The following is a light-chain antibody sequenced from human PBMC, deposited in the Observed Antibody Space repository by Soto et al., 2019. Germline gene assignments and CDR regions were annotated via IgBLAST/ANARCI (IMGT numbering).Light chain of an antibody. CDR1: QSISSW. CDR2: KAF. CDR3: QQYNDYPWT. Sequence: DIQMTQSPSTLSASVGDRVTITCRASQSISSWLAWYQQKPGKAPKLLIFKAFSLESGVPSRFSGSGSGTDYSPTISSLQPDDFATYYCQQYNDYPWTFGQGTKVDIK. V-gene: IGKV1-5*03. J-gene: IGKJ1*01.